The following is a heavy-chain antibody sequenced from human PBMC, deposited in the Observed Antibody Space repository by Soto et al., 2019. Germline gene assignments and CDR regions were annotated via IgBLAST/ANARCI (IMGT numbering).Heavy chain of an antibody. V-gene: IGHV3-23*01. CDR3: TKAYTYYDFWSGPAGNWFDP. J-gene: IGHJ5*02. CDR1: GFTFSSYA. Sequence: GGSLRLSCAASGFTFSSYAMSWVRQAPGKGLEWASAISGSGGSTYYADSVKGRFTISRDNSKNTLYLQMNSLRAEDTAVYYCTKAYTYYDFWSGPAGNWFDPWGQGTLVTVSS. D-gene: IGHD3-3*01. CDR2: ISGSGGST.